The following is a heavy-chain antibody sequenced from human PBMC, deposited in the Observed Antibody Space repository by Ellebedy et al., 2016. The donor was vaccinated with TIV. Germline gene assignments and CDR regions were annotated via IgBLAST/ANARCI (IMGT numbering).Heavy chain of an antibody. CDR3: SRGPQGLGPEEV. CDR2: VGSKSGSYRT. Sequence: GESLKISCAASGFSFSDHNIDWVRQAPGKGLEWVGRVGSKSGSYRTQYVASVRGRFTISTDESRNSVYLQMNSLKTEDTAVYYCSRGPQGLGPEEVWGEGTTVTFSS. D-gene: IGHD1-14*01. CDR1: GFSFSDHN. J-gene: IGHJ6*04. V-gene: IGHV3-72*01.